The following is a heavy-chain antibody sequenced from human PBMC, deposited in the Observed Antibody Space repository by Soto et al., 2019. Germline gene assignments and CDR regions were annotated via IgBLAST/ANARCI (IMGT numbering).Heavy chain of an antibody. CDR1: GFTFDDHA. J-gene: IGHJ6*02. CDR2: ISWNSANI. CDR3: XXXXLGGEHPFYNNMDV. D-gene: IGHD1-1*01. V-gene: IGHV3-9*01. Sequence: EVQLVESGGGLVQPGRSLRLSCAASGFTFDDHAMHWVRQVPGKGLEWLSAISWNSANIGYADSVKGRFTISRDNAKSSLYLQMNSLRPEDTALYYXXXXXLGGEHPFYNNMDVWGRGTTVTVSS.